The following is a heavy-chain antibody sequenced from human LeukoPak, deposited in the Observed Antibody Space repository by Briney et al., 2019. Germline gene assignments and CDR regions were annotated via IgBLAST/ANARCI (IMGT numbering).Heavy chain of an antibody. CDR1: GASVTDYY. CDR2: IHHSGNS. Sequence: PSETLSLTCTVSGASVTDYYWSWIRQSPGKGLEWISYIHHSGNSDYNPSLRSRATTSLDTSKNQFSLNLISVTAADTAVYYCTRGHWGLQSWSQGTLVTVYS. J-gene: IGHJ5*02. D-gene: IGHD7-27*01. CDR3: TRGHWGLQS. V-gene: IGHV4-59*02.